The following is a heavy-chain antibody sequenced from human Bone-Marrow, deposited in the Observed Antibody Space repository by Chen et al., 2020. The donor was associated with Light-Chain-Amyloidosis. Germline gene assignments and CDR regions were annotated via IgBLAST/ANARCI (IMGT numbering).Heavy chain of an antibody. Sequence: EVQLEQSGPEVKKPGESLKISCKGSGYTFPNYWIGWVRQMPGKGLEWMGVIYPDDSDARYRPSFEGQLTSSADKSITTAYLQWRSLKATDTAMYYCARRRDGYNFDYWGQGTLVTVSS. CDR2: IYPDDSDA. V-gene: IGHV5-51*01. J-gene: IGHJ4*02. D-gene: IGHD5-12*01. CDR1: GYTFPNYW. CDR3: ARRRDGYNFDY.